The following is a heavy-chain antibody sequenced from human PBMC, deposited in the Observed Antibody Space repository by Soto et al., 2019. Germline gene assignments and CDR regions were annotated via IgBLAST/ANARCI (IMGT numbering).Heavy chain of an antibody. CDR3: AKEAHYYYMDV. Sequence: EVQLLESGGGLVQPGGSLRLSCAASEITFNNYDLNWVRQAPGKGLEWVSAISYSGTNTYYADSVKGRFTISRDDSKNILYLQMNSLRAEDTALYFCAKEAHYYYMDVWGGGTMVTVSS. V-gene: IGHV3-23*01. CDR1: EITFNNYD. J-gene: IGHJ6*03. CDR2: ISYSGTNT.